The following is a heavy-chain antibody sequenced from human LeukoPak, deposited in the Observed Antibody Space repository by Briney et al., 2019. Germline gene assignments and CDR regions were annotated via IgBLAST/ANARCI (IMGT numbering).Heavy chain of an antibody. D-gene: IGHD2-21*02. Sequence: SVKVSCKASGGTFSSYAISWVRQAPGQGLEWMGGIIPIFGTANYAQKFQGRVTITTDESTSTAYMELSSLRSEDTAVYYCARGIAHIVVVTAMEGAFDIWGQGTMVTVYS. CDR3: ARGIAHIVVVTAMEGAFDI. V-gene: IGHV1-69*05. CDR1: GGTFSSYA. J-gene: IGHJ3*02. CDR2: IIPIFGTA.